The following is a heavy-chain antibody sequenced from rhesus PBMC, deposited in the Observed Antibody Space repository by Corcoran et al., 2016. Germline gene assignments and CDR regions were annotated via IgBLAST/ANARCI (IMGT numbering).Heavy chain of an antibody. CDR2: FYGNTKNT. V-gene: IGHV4S18*01. Sequence: QVQLQESGPGLVKPSETLSLTCAVSGGSISSSNWWSWIRQPPGKGLEWIGGFYGNTKNTNYNPSLKDRVTISKGTSKNQFSLKLKSVTAADTAVYYCAKDTGYWGQGVLVTVSS. CDR3: AKDTGY. CDR1: GGSISSSNW. J-gene: IGHJ4*01. D-gene: IGHD3-9*01.